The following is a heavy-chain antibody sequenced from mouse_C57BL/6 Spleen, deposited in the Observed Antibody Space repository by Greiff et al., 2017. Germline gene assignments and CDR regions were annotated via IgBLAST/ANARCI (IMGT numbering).Heavy chain of an antibody. CDR3: ATYYSNYWFAY. CDR2: IDPSDSYT. Sequence: QVQLQQPGAELVMPGASVKLSCKASGYTFTSYWMHWVKQRPGQGLEWIGEIDPSDSYTTYNQKFKGKSTLTVDKSSSTAYMQLSSLTSEDSAVYYCATYYSNYWFAYWGQGTLVTVSA. CDR1: GYTFTSYW. J-gene: IGHJ3*01. V-gene: IGHV1-69*01. D-gene: IGHD2-5*01.